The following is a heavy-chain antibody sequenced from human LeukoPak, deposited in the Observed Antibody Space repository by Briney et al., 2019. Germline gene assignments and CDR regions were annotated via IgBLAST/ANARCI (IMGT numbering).Heavy chain of an antibody. CDR1: GGSISSGGYY. J-gene: IGHJ4*02. V-gene: IGHV4-30-2*01. CDR2: IYHSGST. D-gene: IGHD3-22*01. CDR3: ARDVFSSGYYYDY. Sequence: KASETLSLTCTVSGGSISSGGYYWSWIRQPPGKGLEWIGYIYHSGSTYYNPSLKSRVTISVDRSKNQFSLKLSSVTAADTAVYYCARDVFSSGYYYDYWGQGTLVTVSS.